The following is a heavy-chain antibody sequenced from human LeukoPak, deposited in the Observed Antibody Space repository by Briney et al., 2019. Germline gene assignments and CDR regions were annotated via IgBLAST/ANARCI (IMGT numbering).Heavy chain of an antibody. Sequence: AGGSLRLSCAASGFTFSSYAMSWVRQAPGKGLEWVSAISGSGGSTYYADSVKGRFTISRDNSKNTLYLQMNSLRAEDTAVYYCAKPDRGYCSSTSCSFAFDIWGQGTMVTVSS. CDR2: ISGSGGST. V-gene: IGHV3-23*01. CDR3: AKPDRGYCSSTSCSFAFDI. D-gene: IGHD2-2*03. CDR1: GFTFSSYA. J-gene: IGHJ3*02.